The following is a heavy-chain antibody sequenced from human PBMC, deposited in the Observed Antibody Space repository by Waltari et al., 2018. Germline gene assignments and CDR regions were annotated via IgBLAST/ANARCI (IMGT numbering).Heavy chain of an antibody. CDR1: GGSVYSTVYY. J-gene: IGHJ6*02. V-gene: IGHV4-39*01. D-gene: IGHD3-9*01. Sequence: QLQLQESGPGLVKPSGTVSLTCNVSGGSVYSTVYYWVWLRQPPGKGLGWIGRIYFSGNTYYNRSLRGRVSISVDKPKNQFFLLLSFVTAADTSVYYCARRGYDSLTGCFHSGLDVWGRGTTVTVSS. CDR3: ARRGYDSLTGCFHSGLDV. CDR2: IYFSGNT.